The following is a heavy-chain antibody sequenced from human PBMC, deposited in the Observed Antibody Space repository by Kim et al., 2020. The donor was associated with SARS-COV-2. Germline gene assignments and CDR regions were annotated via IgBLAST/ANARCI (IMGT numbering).Heavy chain of an antibody. CDR3: ARGLVVITDPWGYYYYYGMDV. CDR1: GFTFSSYS. Sequence: GGSLRLSCAASGFTFSSYSMNWVRQAPGKGLEWVSYISSSSSTIYYADSVKGRFTISRDNAKNSLYLQMNSLRAEDTAVYYCARGLVVITDPWGYYYYYGMDVWGQGTTVTVSS. V-gene: IGHV3-48*04. J-gene: IGHJ6*02. D-gene: IGHD3-22*01. CDR2: ISSSSSTI.